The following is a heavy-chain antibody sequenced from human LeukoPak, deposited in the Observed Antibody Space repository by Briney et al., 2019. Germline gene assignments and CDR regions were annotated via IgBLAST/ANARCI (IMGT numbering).Heavy chain of an antibody. CDR2: INHSGST. Sequence: GSLRLSCAASGFTFSSYSMNWIRQPPGKGLEWIGEINHSGSTNYNPSLKSRVTISVDTSKNQFSLKLSSVTAADTAVYYCARAPPWLRPFDYWGQGTLVTVSS. CDR1: GFTFSSYS. V-gene: IGHV4-34*01. CDR3: ARAPPWLRPFDY. D-gene: IGHD5-18*01. J-gene: IGHJ4*02.